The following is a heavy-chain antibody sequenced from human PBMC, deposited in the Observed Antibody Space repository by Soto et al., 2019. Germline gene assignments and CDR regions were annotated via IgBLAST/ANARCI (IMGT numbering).Heavy chain of an antibody. CDR3: ARYGDSPDAFDI. J-gene: IGHJ3*02. CDR2: ISGSGGST. V-gene: IGHV3-23*01. CDR1: GFTFSSYA. Sequence: GGSLRLSCAASGFTFSSYAMSWVRQAPGKGLEWVSAISGSGGSTYYADSVKGRFTISRDNSKNTLYLQMNSLRAEDTAVYYCARYGDSPDAFDIWGQGTMVTVSS. D-gene: IGHD4-17*01.